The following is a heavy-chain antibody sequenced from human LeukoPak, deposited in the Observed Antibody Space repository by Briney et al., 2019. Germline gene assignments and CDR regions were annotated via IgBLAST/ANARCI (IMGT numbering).Heavy chain of an antibody. Sequence: PGGSLRLSCAASGFSVTSNHMTWVRQAPGKGLELVSFSYSGNSIYYGDSVKGRFAISRDSSKNTLSLQMNSLRAEGTAVYYCAGRSEPSMRGGFDIWGQGTMVTVSS. CDR3: AGRSEPSMRGGFDI. V-gene: IGHV3-66*01. D-gene: IGHD2/OR15-2a*01. CDR2: SYSGNSI. J-gene: IGHJ3*02. CDR1: GFSVTSNH.